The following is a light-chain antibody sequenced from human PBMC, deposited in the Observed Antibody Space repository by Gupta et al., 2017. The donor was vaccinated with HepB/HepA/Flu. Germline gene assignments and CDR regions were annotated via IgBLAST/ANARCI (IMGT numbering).Light chain of an antibody. CDR3: SAWDSSLSAWV. CDR1: SNNVGNQG. J-gene: IGLJ3*02. CDR2: RNN. V-gene: IGLV10-54*04. Sequence: HAGLTQPPSVSQGLRQTATLTCTGNSNNVGNQGAAWLQQHQGHPPKLLSDRNNNRPSGMSERFSASRSGNTASLTITGLQPEDEADYYCSAWDSSLSAWVFGGGTKLTVL.